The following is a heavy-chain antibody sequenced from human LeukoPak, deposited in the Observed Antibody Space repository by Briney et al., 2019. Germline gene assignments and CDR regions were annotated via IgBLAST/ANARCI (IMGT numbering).Heavy chain of an antibody. CDR2: IFRSDST. Sequence: SQTLSLTCTVSGGSISSGAYYWSWIRQPPGKGLEWIGNIFRSDSTYYKPSLKSRVTISEDTSKNQFFLKFASVTAADTAVYFCARLGYGYDFDYWGQGILVTVSS. V-gene: IGHV4-30-2*01. J-gene: IGHJ4*02. CDR3: ARLGYGYDFDY. D-gene: IGHD5-12*01. CDR1: GGSISSGAYY.